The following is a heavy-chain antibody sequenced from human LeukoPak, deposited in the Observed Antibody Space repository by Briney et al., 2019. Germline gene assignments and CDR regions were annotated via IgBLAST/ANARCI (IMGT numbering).Heavy chain of an antibody. J-gene: IGHJ6*02. Sequence: GASVKVSCKTSGYTFTNYRVNWVRQAPGQGLEWMGWISAYNGDTNYAQQLQGRVTMTTDTSASTAYMVLRSLRSDDTAVYYCARSLKVRDFYYGMDVWGQGTTVTVSS. D-gene: IGHD3-10*01. CDR2: ISAYNGDT. CDR3: ARSLKVRDFYYGMDV. V-gene: IGHV1-18*01. CDR1: GYTFTNYR.